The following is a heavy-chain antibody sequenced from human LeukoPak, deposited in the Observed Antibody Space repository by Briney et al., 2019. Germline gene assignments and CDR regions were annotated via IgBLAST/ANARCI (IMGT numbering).Heavy chain of an antibody. V-gene: IGHV3-30*02. CDR3: AKDGEDYYGSGSYYFYFDY. Sequence: PGGSLRLSCAASGFSFSDYDIHWVRLAPGKGLEWVTFIRYDGSNTYAESVKGRFTISRDNSKNTVYLQMNSLRAEDTAVYYCAKDGEDYYGSGSYYFYFDYWGQGTLVTVSS. J-gene: IGHJ4*02. CDR1: GFSFSDYD. D-gene: IGHD3-10*01. CDR2: IRYDGSNT.